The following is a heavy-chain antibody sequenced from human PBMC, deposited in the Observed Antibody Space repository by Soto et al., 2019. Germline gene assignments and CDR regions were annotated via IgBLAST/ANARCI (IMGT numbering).Heavy chain of an antibody. V-gene: IGHV4-31*03. D-gene: IGHD6-13*01. Sequence: QVQLQESGPGLVKPSQTLSLTCTVSGGSISSGGYYWSWIRQHPGKGLEWIGYIYYSGSTYYNPSLKSRVTISVDTSKNQFSPKLSSVTAADTAVYYCARGEQQLGNDAFDIWGQGTMVTVSS. CDR3: ARGEQQLGNDAFDI. CDR1: GGSISSGGYY. CDR2: IYYSGST. J-gene: IGHJ3*02.